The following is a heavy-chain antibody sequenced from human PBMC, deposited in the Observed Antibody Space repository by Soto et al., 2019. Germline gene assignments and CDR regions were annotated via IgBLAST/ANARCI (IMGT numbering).Heavy chain of an antibody. Sequence: SETLSLTCTVSGGSISSSSYYWGWIRQPPGKGLEWIGSIYYSGSTYYNPSLKSRVTISVDTSKNQFPLKLTSVTAADTAVYYCARDPAPWGQGTLVTVSS. V-gene: IGHV4-39*06. CDR3: ARDPAP. CDR1: GGSISSSSYY. CDR2: IYYSGST. J-gene: IGHJ5*02.